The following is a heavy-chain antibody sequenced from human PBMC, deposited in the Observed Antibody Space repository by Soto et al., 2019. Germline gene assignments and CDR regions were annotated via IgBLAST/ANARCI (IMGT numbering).Heavy chain of an antibody. CDR1: GASISGFY. CDR2: IYATGTT. V-gene: IGHV4-4*07. Sequence: PSETLSLTCTVSGASISGFYWSWIRKSAGKGLEWIGRIYATGTTDYNPSLKSRVMMSVDTSKKQFSLKLRSVAAADTAVYYCVRDGTKTLRDWFDPWGQGISVTVSS. CDR3: VRDGTKTLRDWFDP. D-gene: IGHD1-1*01. J-gene: IGHJ5*02.